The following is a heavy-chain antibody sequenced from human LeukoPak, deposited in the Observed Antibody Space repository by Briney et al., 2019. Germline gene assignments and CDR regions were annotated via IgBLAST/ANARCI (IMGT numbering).Heavy chain of an antibody. J-gene: IGHJ4*02. CDR3: AKVITGTTLVVDY. Sequence: GRFLRLSCAASGFTFSSYGMHWVRQAPGKGLEWVAVISYDGSNKYYADSVKGRFTISRDNSKNTLYLQMNSLRAEDTAVYYCAKVITGTTLVVDYWGQGTLVTVSS. CDR1: GFTFSSYG. CDR2: ISYDGSNK. D-gene: IGHD1-7*01. V-gene: IGHV3-30*18.